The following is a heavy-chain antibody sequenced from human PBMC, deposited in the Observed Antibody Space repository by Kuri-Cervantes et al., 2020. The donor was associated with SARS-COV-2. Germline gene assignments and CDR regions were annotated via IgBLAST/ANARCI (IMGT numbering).Heavy chain of an antibody. D-gene: IGHD2-15*01. CDR1: GYIFTDYY. V-gene: IGHV1-2*02. J-gene: IGHJ4*02. Sequence: ASVKVSCKASGYIFTDYYMHWVRQAPGQGLEWMGWINPNSGGTNYAQKFQGRVTMTRDTSISTAYMELSRLRSDDAAVYYCATPRYCSGGSCYGLFDYWGQGTLVTVSS. CDR3: ATPRYCSGGSCYGLFDY. CDR2: INPNSGGT.